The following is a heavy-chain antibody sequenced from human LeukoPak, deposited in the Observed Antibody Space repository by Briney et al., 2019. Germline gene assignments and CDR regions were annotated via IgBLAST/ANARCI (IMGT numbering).Heavy chain of an antibody. CDR2: ISGSGHST. D-gene: IGHD3-22*01. CDR1: GFTVSSNY. Sequence: PGGSLRLSCAASGFTVSSNYMSWVRQAPGKGLEWVSGISGSGHSTYHADSVEGRFTISRDNSRTTLSLQMNSLRAEDTAVYFCAKNYYDSSGSGGYFDYWGQGTLVTVSS. CDR3: AKNYYDSSGSGGYFDY. V-gene: IGHV3-23*01. J-gene: IGHJ4*02.